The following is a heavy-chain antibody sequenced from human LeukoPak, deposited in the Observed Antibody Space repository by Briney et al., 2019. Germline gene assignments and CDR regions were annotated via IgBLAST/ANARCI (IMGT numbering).Heavy chain of an antibody. J-gene: IGHJ6*03. D-gene: IGHD3-3*01. CDR2: LNHSGYT. CDR3: ASLDFWSGYGSYYYYMDV. CDR1: GGSFSGYY. Sequence: SETLSLTCAVYGGSFSGYYWSWIRQPPGKGLEWIGELNHSGYTNYNPSLKSRVTISVDTSKNQFSLKLSSVTAADAAVYYCASLDFWSGYGSYYYYMDVWGKGTTVTVSS. V-gene: IGHV4-34*01.